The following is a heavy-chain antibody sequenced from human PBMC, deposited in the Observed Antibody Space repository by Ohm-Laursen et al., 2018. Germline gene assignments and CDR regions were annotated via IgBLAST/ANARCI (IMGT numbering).Heavy chain of an antibody. CDR1: GFTFSRYG. Sequence: SLRLSCAASGFTFSRYGMHWVRQAPGKGLEWVAVISYDGSNKYYADSVKGRFTISRDNSKNTLYLQMNSLRAEDTAVYYCAKTWLFRGYDYYFDYWGQGTLVTVSS. CDR2: ISYDGSNK. J-gene: IGHJ4*02. V-gene: IGHV3-30*18. CDR3: AKTWLFRGYDYYFDY. D-gene: IGHD5-12*01.